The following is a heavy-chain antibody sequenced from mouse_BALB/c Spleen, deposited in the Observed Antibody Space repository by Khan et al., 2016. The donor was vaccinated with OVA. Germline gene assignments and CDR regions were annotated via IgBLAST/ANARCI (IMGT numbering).Heavy chain of an antibody. CDR3: ARENYNGDYFDY. V-gene: IGHV3-2*02. Sequence: EVQLQESGPGLVKPSQSLSLTCTVTGYSITSGSAWNWIRQFPGNKLEWMGYISYSGGTSYNQSLKSRISITRDTSKNQFFLQLNSVTTEDTATYYCARENYNGDYFDYWGQGTTLTVSS. CDR1: GYSITSGSA. D-gene: IGHD1-1*01. J-gene: IGHJ2*01. CDR2: ISYSGGT.